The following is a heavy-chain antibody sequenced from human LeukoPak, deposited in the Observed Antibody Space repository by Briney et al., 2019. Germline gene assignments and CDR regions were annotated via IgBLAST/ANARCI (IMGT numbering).Heavy chain of an antibody. Sequence: GGPVSLSCAASGFPHCRYGMLWVRHAPGEGVVWVSVIWYYGSNKYYADSVKGRFTISRDNSKNTLYLQVNSPRAEDTAVNYCARDIDTRSYNILTGYSFDYGMDVWGQGTTVTVSS. CDR2: IWYYGSNK. CDR1: GFPHCRYG. V-gene: IGHV3-33*08. D-gene: IGHD3-9*01. J-gene: IGHJ6*02. CDR3: ARDIDTRSYNILTGYSFDYGMDV.